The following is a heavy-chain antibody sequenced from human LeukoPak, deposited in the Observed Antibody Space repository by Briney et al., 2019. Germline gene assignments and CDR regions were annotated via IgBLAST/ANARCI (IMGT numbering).Heavy chain of an antibody. CDR3: ARPAYTAAYDL. CDR2: MKGDGSEM. V-gene: IGHV3-7*01. J-gene: IGHJ3*01. D-gene: IGHD3-16*01. Sequence: GGSLRLSCAASGFIFSTYWMTWVRRAPGKGLEWVANMKGDGSEMHYEDSVKGRFTISRDNTKSSLYLQMNSLRAKDTAVYYCARPAYTAAYDLWGQGTMVTVSS. CDR1: GFIFSTYW.